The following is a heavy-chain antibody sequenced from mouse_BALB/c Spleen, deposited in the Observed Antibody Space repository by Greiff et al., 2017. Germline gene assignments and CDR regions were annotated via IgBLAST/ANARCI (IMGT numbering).Heavy chain of an antibody. V-gene: IGHV3-2*02. D-gene: IGHD1-1*01. J-gene: IGHJ2*01. CDR1: GYSITSDYA. CDR2: ISYSGST. CDR3: ARSSLLRYFDY. Sequence: VQLKESGPGLVKPSQSLSLTCTVTGYSITSDYAWNWIRQFPGNKLEWMGYISYSGSTSYNPSLKSRISITRDTSKNQFFLQLNSVTTEDTATYYCARSSLLRYFDYWGQGTTLTVSS.